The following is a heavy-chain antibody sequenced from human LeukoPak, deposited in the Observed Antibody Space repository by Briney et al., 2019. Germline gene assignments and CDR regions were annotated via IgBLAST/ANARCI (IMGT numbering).Heavy chain of an antibody. Sequence: GGSLRLSCAASGFTFSGTWMHWVRQPPGKGLEWVSSISSSSSYIYYADSVKGRFTISRDNAKNSLYLQMNSLRAEDTAVYYCAREPRYGSGSYSDYWGQGTLVTVSS. CDR2: ISSSSSYI. V-gene: IGHV3-21*01. J-gene: IGHJ4*02. CDR3: AREPRYGSGSYSDY. CDR1: GFTFSGTW. D-gene: IGHD3-10*01.